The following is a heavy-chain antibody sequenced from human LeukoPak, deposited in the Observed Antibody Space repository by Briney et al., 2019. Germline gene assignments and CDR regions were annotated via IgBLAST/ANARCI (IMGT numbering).Heavy chain of an antibody. Sequence: ASVKASCKASGYTFTGYYMHWVRQAPGQGLEWMGWLSPNSGGTNYAQKFQGRVIMTRDTSISTANMELSRLRSDDTAVYYCARKNYYDSSRYYVYWGQGTLVTVSS. CDR1: GYTFTGYY. CDR2: LSPNSGGT. J-gene: IGHJ4*02. V-gene: IGHV1-2*02. CDR3: ARKNYYDSSRYYVY. D-gene: IGHD3-22*01.